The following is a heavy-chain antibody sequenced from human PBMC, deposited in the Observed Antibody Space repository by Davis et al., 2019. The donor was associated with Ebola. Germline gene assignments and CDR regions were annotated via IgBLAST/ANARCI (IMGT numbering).Heavy chain of an antibody. Sequence: SETLSLTCTVSGGSISSYYWSWIRQPPGKGLEWIGYIYYSGSTNYNPSLKSRVTISVDTSKSQFSLKLSSVTAADTAVYYCARGKAAAGSNWFDPWGQGTLVTVSS. J-gene: IGHJ5*02. CDR2: IYYSGST. V-gene: IGHV4-59*01. CDR3: ARGKAAAGSNWFDP. D-gene: IGHD6-13*01. CDR1: GGSISSYY.